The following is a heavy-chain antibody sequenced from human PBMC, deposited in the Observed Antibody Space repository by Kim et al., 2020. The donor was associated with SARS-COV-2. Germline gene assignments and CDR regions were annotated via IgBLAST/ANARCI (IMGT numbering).Heavy chain of an antibody. CDR3: ALLGVNYYYYYMDV. D-gene: IGHD2-8*01. CDR2: INHSGST. J-gene: IGHJ6*03. Sequence: SETLSLTCAVYGGSFSGYYWSWIRQPPGKGLEWIGEINHSGSTNYNPSLKSRVTISVDTSKNQFSLKLSSVTAADTAVYYCALLGVNYYYYYMDVWGKGTTVTVSS. V-gene: IGHV4-34*01. CDR1: GGSFSGYY.